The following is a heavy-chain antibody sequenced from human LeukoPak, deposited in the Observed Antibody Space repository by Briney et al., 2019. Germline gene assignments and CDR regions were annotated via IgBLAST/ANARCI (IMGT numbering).Heavy chain of an antibody. J-gene: IGHJ4*02. D-gene: IGHD6-19*01. CDR2: IEQDGSGK. Sequence: GGSLRLSCATSGFTFSSYWMNWVRQAPGKGLEWMANIEQDGSGKNYVDSVKGRFTISRDNAKNSLYLQMSSLRAEDTAVYYCAGGRGWSSDYWGQGTLVTVSS. CDR1: GFTFSSYW. CDR3: AGGRGWSSDY. V-gene: IGHV3-7*03.